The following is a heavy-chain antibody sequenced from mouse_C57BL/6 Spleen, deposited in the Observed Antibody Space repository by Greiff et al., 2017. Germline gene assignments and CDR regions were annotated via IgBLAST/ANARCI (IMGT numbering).Heavy chain of an antibody. J-gene: IGHJ4*01. CDR3: ARDYGNYGEMDY. Sequence: QVQLQQSGAELVKPGASVKISCKASGYAFSSYWMNWVKQRPGKGLEWIGRIDPNSGGTKYNEKFKSKATLTVDKPSSTAYMQLSRLTSEDSAVYYCARDYGNYGEMDYWGQGTSVTVSS. D-gene: IGHD2-1*01. CDR2: IDPNSGGT. V-gene: IGHV1-72*01. CDR1: GYAFSSYW.